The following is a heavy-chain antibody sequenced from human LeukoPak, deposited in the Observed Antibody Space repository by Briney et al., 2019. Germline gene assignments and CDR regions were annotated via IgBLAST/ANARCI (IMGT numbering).Heavy chain of an antibody. D-gene: IGHD6-19*01. Sequence: GGSLRLSCAATGFTFSSYAMNWVRQAPGKGLEWVSAISASGGNTYYADSVKGRFTISRDNSKNTLYLQMNSLGAGDTALYYCAKGASDWYIDYWGQGTLVTVSS. CDR2: ISASGGNT. J-gene: IGHJ4*02. V-gene: IGHV3-23*01. CDR3: AKGASDWYIDY. CDR1: GFTFSSYA.